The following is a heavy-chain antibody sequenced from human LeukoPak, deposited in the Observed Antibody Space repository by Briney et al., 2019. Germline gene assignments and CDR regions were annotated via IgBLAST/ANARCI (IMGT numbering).Heavy chain of an antibody. CDR2: IYSSGST. J-gene: IGHJ4*02. CDR1: GGSINNCY. CDR3: ARGYGLGSPYYFDY. D-gene: IGHD3/OR15-3a*01. Sequence: SETLSLTCSVSGGSINNCYWSWIRQPAGKGLEWIGRIYSSGSTNSNPSLKSRVTMSVDTSKNQFSLKLSSVTAADTAVYFCARGYGLGSPYYFDYWGQGTLVTVSS. V-gene: IGHV4-4*07.